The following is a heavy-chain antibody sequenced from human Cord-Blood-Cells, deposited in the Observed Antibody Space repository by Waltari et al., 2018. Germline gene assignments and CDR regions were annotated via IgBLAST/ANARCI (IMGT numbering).Heavy chain of an antibody. D-gene: IGHD6-13*01. V-gene: IGHV1-69*01. CDR3: ARGDGSWSNWFDP. J-gene: IGHJ5*02. CDR2: IIPIFGTA. CDR1: VGTFSSYA. Sequence: QVQLVQSGAEVQKPGSSVKVSCKASVGTFSSYAISWVRQAPGQGLGWMGGIIPIFGTANYAKKVQGRGTITADESTSTAYMGLSSLRSEDTAVYYCARGDGSWSNWFDPWGQGTLVTVSS.